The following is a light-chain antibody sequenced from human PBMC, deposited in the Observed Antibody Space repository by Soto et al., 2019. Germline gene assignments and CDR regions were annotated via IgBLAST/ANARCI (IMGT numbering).Light chain of an antibody. CDR3: AAWDDSLNGVV. V-gene: IGLV1-44*01. Sequence: QSVLTQPPSASGTPGQRVTIFCLGSSSNVGGYTVYWYQQLPGTAPKVLIYSGNRRPSGVPARFSGSKSGTSASLAISGLQSEDEADYYCAAWDDSLNGVVFGGGTKVTVL. CDR1: SSNVGGYT. CDR2: SGN. J-gene: IGLJ2*01.